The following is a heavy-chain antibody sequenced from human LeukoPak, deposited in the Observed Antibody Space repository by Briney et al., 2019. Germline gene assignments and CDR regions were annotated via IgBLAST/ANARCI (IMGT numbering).Heavy chain of an antibody. D-gene: IGHD1-14*01. CDR1: GFTFSSYA. V-gene: IGHV3-30-3*01. CDR2: ISYDGSNK. J-gene: IGHJ6*02. CDR3: AREKFPEGDADYYYYGMDV. Sequence: GGSLGLSCAASGFTFSSYAMHWVRQAPGKGLEWVAVISYDGSNKYYADSVKGRFTISRDNSKNTLYLQMNSLRAEDTAVYYCAREKFPEGDADYYYYGMDVWGQGTTVTVSS.